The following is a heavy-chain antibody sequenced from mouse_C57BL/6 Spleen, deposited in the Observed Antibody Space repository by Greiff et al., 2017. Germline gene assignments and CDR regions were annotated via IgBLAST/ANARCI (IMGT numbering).Heavy chain of an antibody. CDR3: AREDYYGSSRAWFAY. CDR1: GYTFTSYW. Sequence: VQLQQPGAELVRPGSSVKLSCKASGYTFTSYWMHWVKQRPIQGLEWIGNIDPSDSETHYNQKFKDKATLTVDKSSSTAYMQLSSLTSEDSAVYYGAREDYYGSSRAWFAYWGQGTLVTVSA. CDR2: IDPSDSET. D-gene: IGHD1-1*01. V-gene: IGHV1-52*01. J-gene: IGHJ3*01.